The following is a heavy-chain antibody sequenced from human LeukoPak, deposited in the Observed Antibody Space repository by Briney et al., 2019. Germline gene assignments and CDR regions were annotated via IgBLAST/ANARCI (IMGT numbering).Heavy chain of an antibody. V-gene: IGHV3-23*01. CDR3: AKQSYARSLGE. CDR1: GLPFSDFS. Sequence: GGSLRLSCATSGLPFSDFSMSWVRQAPGKGLEWISTTNSGGTSTYYAESVKGRFTISRDNSKNTLYLQMSSLRVEDTAVYYCAKQSYARSLGEGGPGTLVSVSS. J-gene: IGHJ4*02. CDR2: TNSGGTST. D-gene: IGHD2-8*01.